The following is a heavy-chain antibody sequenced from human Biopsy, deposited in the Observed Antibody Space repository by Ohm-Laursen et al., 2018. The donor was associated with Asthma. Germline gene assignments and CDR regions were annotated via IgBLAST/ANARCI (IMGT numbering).Heavy chain of an antibody. D-gene: IGHD3-9*01. CDR3: ARTYYDFLTGQVKDVFGV. Sequence: SVKVSCNASGYNFISFAIHWVRQAPGQRLEWMGLVNTGNGATKYSQKFQGRVTITRDTSASTAYMELRSLRSEDTATYYCARTYYDFLTGQVKDVFGVWGQGTMVTVSS. CDR2: VNTGNGAT. CDR1: GYNFISFA. V-gene: IGHV1-3*04. J-gene: IGHJ3*01.